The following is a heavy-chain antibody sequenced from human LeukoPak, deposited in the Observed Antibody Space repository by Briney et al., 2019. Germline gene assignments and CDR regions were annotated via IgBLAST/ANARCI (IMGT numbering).Heavy chain of an antibody. V-gene: IGHV3-48*04. D-gene: IGHD4-11*01. CDR3: ARCPYSNYPANYYYYMDV. CDR2: ISSSSSTI. Sequence: GGSLRLSCAASGFTFSSYSMNWVRQAPGKGLEWVSYISSSSSTIYYADSVKGRFTISRDNAKNSLYLQMNSLRAEDTAVYYCARCPYSNYPANYYYYMDVWGKGTPVTVSS. CDR1: GFTFSSYS. J-gene: IGHJ6*03.